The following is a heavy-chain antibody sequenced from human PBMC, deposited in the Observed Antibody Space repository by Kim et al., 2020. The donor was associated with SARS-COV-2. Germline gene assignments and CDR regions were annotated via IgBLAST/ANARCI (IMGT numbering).Heavy chain of an antibody. CDR2: ISYDGSNK. CDR1: GFTFSSYG. V-gene: IGHV3-30*03. Sequence: GGSLRLSCAASGFTFSSYGMHWVRQAPGKGLEWVAVISYDGSNKYYADSVKGRFTISRDNSKNTLYLQMNSLRAEDTAVYYCAPLAAAGAFDYWGQGTLVTVSS. CDR3: APLAAAGAFDY. J-gene: IGHJ4*02. D-gene: IGHD6-13*01.